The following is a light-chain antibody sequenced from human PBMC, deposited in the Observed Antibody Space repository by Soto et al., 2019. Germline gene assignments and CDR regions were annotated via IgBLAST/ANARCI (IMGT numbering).Light chain of an antibody. V-gene: IGLV7-46*01. CDR3: FLSYSRARQV. J-gene: IGLJ1*01. Sequence: QAVVNQEPSLTVSPGGTVTLTCGSSTGVVTSGHYPYWFQQKPGQAPRTLIYDTSNKHSWTPARFSGSLLGGKAALTLSGAQPEDEAEYYCFLSYSRARQVSGTGTKVTVL. CDR2: DTS. CDR1: TGVVTSGHY.